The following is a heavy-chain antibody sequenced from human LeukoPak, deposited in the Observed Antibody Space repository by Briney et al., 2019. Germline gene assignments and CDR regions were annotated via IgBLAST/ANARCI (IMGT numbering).Heavy chain of an antibody. Sequence: SETLSLTCTVSGYSISSGYYWGWIRQPPGKGLEWIGSIYHSGSTYYNPSLKGRVTISVDTSKNQFSLKLSSVTAADTAVYYCARDDEYSYGLNWFDPWGQGTLVTVSS. J-gene: IGHJ5*02. V-gene: IGHV4-38-2*02. CDR3: ARDDEYSYGLNWFDP. D-gene: IGHD5-18*01. CDR1: GYSISSGYY. CDR2: IYHSGST.